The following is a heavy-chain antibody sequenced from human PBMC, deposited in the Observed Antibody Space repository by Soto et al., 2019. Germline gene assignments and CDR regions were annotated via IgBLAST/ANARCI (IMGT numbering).Heavy chain of an antibody. CDR1: GFIFKMYY. CDR3: TRGPRVSSIGTGAY. V-gene: IGHV3-74*01. D-gene: IGHD1-26*01. Sequence: EVQLVQSGGGLIQPGGSLRLSCEASGFIFKMYYLHWVRQTPGKGPLWVARINDEGNNATYADSVKGRFTISRDNAKNTLYLQMDGLRVEDTGLYYCTRGPRVSSIGTGAYWGQGRLVTVST. J-gene: IGHJ4*02. CDR2: INDEGNNA.